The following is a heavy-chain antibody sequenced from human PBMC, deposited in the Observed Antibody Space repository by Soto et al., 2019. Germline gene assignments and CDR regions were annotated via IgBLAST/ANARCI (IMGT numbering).Heavy chain of an antibody. CDR3: AKAGSGYSYGYSSYYYYGMDV. CDR2: ISGSGGST. D-gene: IGHD5-18*01. J-gene: IGHJ6*02. Sequence: PGGSLRLSCAASGFTFSSYAMSWVRQAPGKGLEWVSAISGSGGSTYYADSVKGRFTISRDNSKNTLYLQMNSLRAEDTAVYYCAKAGSGYSYGYSSYYYYGMDVWGQGTTVTVSS. V-gene: IGHV3-23*01. CDR1: GFTFSSYA.